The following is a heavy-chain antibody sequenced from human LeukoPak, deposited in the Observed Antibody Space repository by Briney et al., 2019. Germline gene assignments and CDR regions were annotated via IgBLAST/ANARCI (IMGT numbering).Heavy chain of an antibody. CDR2: INPNSGGT. CDR3: ARVRGSPSLWYYYMDV. Sequence: ASVKVSCKASGYTFTGYYMHWVRQAPGQGLEWMGRINPNSGGTNYAQKFQGRVTMTRDTSISTVYMELSRLRSDDTAVYYCARVRGSPSLWYYYMDVWGKGTTVTVSS. V-gene: IGHV1-2*06. J-gene: IGHJ6*03. D-gene: IGHD3-10*01. CDR1: GYTFTGYY.